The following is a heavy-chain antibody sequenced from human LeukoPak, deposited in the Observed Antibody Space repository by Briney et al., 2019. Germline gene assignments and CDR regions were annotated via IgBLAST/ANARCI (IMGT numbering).Heavy chain of an antibody. CDR1: GFTFSSYG. CDR3: ARIAVADLSFDY. D-gene: IGHD6-19*01. CDR2: ISYDGSNK. Sequence: GGSLRLSCAASGFTFSSYGMHWVRQAPGKGLEWVVVISYDGSNKYYADSVKGRFTISRDNSKNTLYLQMNSLRAEDTAVYYCARIAVADLSFDYWGQGTLVTVSS. J-gene: IGHJ4*02. V-gene: IGHV3-30*03.